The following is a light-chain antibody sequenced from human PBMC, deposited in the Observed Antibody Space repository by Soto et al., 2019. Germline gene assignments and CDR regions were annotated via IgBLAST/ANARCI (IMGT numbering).Light chain of an antibody. V-gene: IGLV4-69*01. J-gene: IGLJ3*02. CDR2: LNSDGSH. CDR1: SGHSNYA. CDR3: QTWGTGTPWV. Sequence: QPVLTQSPSASASLGASVKLTCTLSSGHSNYAIAWHQQQPEKGPRYLMKLNSDGSHSKGDVIPDRFSGSSSGAERYLTISSLQSEDEADYYCQTWGTGTPWVFGGGTKVTVL.